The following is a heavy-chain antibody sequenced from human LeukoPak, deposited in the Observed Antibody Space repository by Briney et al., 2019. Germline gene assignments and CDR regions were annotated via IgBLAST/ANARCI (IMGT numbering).Heavy chain of an antibody. CDR1: GFTFSTHS. CDR2: ISGRSITI. V-gene: IGHV3-48*02. J-gene: IGHJ4*02. CDR3: VRDCSGGDCYHHFDY. D-gene: IGHD2-21*02. Sequence: GGSLRLSCAASGFTFSTHSMNWVRQAPGKGLEWISYISGRSITIYYADSVKGRFTISRDNAKKSLYLQMNSLRDEDTAVYYCVRDCSGGDCYHHFDYWGQGTLVTVSS.